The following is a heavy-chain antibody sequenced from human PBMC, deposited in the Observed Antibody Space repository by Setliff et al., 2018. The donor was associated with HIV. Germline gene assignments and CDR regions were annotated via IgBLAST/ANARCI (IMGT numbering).Heavy chain of an antibody. CDR3: ARDSNAPYFQH. Sequence: PSETLSLTCTVSGDSISSGSYYWSWIRQPAGKGLEWIGHIYTSGSTNYNPSLKSRVTISVDRPKNQFSLKVSSVTAADTAVYYCARDSNAPYFQHWGQGTLVTVSS. D-gene: IGHD1-1*01. CDR1: GDSISSGSYY. J-gene: IGHJ1*01. CDR2: IYTSGST. V-gene: IGHV4-61*09.